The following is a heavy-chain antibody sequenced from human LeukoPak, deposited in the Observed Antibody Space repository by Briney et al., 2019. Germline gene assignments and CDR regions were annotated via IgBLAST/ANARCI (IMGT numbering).Heavy chain of an antibody. CDR2: ISSSSSYI. Sequence: GGSLRLSCAASGFTFSSYSMNWVRQAPGKGLEWVSSISSSSSYIYYADSVKGRFTISRDNAKNSLYLQMNSLRAEDTAVYHCARERSFHMDVWGKGTTVTVSS. CDR1: GFTFSSYS. J-gene: IGHJ6*03. V-gene: IGHV3-21*01. D-gene: IGHD3-3*02. CDR3: ARERSFHMDV.